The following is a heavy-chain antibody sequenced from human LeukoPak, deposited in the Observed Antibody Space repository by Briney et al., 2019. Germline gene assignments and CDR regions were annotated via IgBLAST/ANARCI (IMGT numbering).Heavy chain of an antibody. CDR1: GGTFSSYA. V-gene: IGHV1-69*04. J-gene: IGHJ3*02. Sequence: SVKVSCKASGGTFSSYAISWVRQAPGQGLEWMGRIIPILGIANYAQKFQGRVTITADKSTSTAYMELSSLRSEDTAVYYCARDPYSSIRGVVTFDIWGQGTMVTVSS. CDR2: IIPILGIA. D-gene: IGHD6-13*01. CDR3: ARDPYSSIRGVVTFDI.